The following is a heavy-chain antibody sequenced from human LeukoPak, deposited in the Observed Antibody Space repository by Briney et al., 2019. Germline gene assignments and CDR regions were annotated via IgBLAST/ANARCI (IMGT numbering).Heavy chain of an antibody. CDR1: GYSSTSYW. CDR3: ARSINFWSGYYYESFDY. Sequence: GESLKISCKGSGYSSTSYWIGWVRQMPGKGLEWMGIIYPGDSDTRYSPSFQGQVTMSADKSISTAYLQWSSLKASDTAMYYCARSINFWSGYYYESFDYWGQGTLVTVSS. V-gene: IGHV5-51*01. CDR2: IYPGDSDT. D-gene: IGHD3-3*01. J-gene: IGHJ4*02.